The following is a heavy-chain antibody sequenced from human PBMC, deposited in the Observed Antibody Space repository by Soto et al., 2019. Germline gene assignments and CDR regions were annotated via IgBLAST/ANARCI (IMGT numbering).Heavy chain of an antibody. CDR3: ATRETRTGGPV. D-gene: IGHD2-8*02. V-gene: IGHV4-4*02. CDR1: GGSITSGHW. CDR2: MSLNGVI. J-gene: IGHJ4*03. Sequence: QVQLQESGPGLVESSGTLSLTCAVYGGSITSGHWWTWVRQSPGKGLEWIGEMSLNGVINYCPPLRSLVTVSMDMSRNHLSLRLTSVTAADTAVYYCATRETRTGGPVCGPGTVVTVSS.